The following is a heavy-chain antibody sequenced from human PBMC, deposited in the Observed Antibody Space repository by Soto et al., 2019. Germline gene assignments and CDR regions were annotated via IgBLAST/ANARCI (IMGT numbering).Heavy chain of an antibody. CDR1: GFTFSSYA. J-gene: IGHJ4*02. CDR2: VSGNGGST. D-gene: IGHD3-10*01. CDR3: RKLYGSGWLQPFDF. V-gene: IGHV3-23*01. Sequence: EVHLLESGGGLVQPGGSLRLSCAASGFTFSSYAMSWVRQAPGKGLEWVSTVSGNGGSTYYADSVKGRFTISRDNSKNTLYLQKNSLRADDEAVYYCRKLYGSGWLQPFDFWGQGTLVSVSS.